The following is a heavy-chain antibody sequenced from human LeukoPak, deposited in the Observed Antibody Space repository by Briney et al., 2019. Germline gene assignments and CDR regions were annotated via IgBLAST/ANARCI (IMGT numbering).Heavy chain of an antibody. D-gene: IGHD7-27*01. J-gene: IGHJ5*02. V-gene: IGHV4-30-4*01. CDR3: ARATNWGYRVNWFDP. CDR2: IYYSGST. Sequence: SETLSLTCTVSGGSISSGDYYWSWIRQPPGKGLEWIGYIYYSGSTYYNPSLKSRVTISVDTSKNQFSLKLSSVTAADTAVYYCARATNWGYRVNWFDPWGQGTLVTVSS. CDR1: GGSISSGDYY.